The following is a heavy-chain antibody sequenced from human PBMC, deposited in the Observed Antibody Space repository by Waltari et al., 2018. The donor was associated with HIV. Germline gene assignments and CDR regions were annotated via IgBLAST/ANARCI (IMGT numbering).Heavy chain of an antibody. D-gene: IGHD3-3*02. V-gene: IGHV3-53*02. CDR3: ARVRSIMGRFLGFDY. Sequence: EVQLVETGGGLMQPGGCLRLSCVASGFSFSIKYMSWVCQAPGKGLEWVSVIYRSGNAYYADFVKGRFTISRDNSKNTLYLQMNSLRAEDTAVYYCARVRSIMGRFLGFDYWGQGTLVTVSS. CDR2: IYRSGNA. CDR1: GFSFSIKY. J-gene: IGHJ4*02.